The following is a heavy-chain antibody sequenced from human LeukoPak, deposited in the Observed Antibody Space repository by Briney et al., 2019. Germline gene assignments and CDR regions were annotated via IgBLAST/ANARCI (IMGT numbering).Heavy chain of an antibody. V-gene: IGHV4-31*03. J-gene: IGHJ5*02. CDR1: GGSISSGGYY. D-gene: IGHD4-17*01. CDR2: IYYSGST. Sequence: SETLSLTCTVSGGSISSGGYYWSWIRQHPGKGLEWIGYIYYSGSTYYNPSLKSRVTISVDTSKNQFSLKLSSVTAADTAVYYCARARGDYGDSNWFDPWGQGTLVTVSS. CDR3: ARARGDYGDSNWFDP.